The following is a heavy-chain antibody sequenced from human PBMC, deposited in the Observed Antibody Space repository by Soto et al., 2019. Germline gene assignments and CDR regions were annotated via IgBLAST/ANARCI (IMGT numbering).Heavy chain of an antibody. D-gene: IGHD6-6*01. J-gene: IGHJ6*02. CDR2: ISAYNGNT. CDR3: AREESIAARPDLEYRGEGMDV. CDR1: GYTFTSYG. V-gene: IGHV1-18*04. Sequence: QVQLVQSGAEVKKPGASVKVSCKASGYTFTSYGISWVRQAPGQGLEWMGWISAYNGNTNYAQKLQGRVTMTTDTSTSTAYMELRSLRSDDTAVYYCAREESIAARPDLEYRGEGMDVWGQGTTVTVSS.